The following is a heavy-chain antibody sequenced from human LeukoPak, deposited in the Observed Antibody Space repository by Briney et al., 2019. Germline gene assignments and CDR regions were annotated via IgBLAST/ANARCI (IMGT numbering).Heavy chain of an antibody. Sequence: SETLSLTCTVSGGSISSSSYYWGWIRQPPGKGLEWTGSIYYSGSTNYNPSLKSRVTISVDTSKNQFSLKLSSVTAADTAVYYCARGPPLTVLRYFDWFPTFGPGMDVWGKGTTVTVSS. V-gene: IGHV4-39*07. CDR1: GGSISSSSYY. J-gene: IGHJ6*04. D-gene: IGHD3-9*01. CDR2: IYYSGST. CDR3: ARGPPLTVLRYFDWFPTFGPGMDV.